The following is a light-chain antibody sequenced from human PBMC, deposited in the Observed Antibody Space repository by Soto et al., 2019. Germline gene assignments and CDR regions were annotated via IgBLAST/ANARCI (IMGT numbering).Light chain of an antibody. CDR2: EVS. Sequence: QSALTQPASVSGSPGQSITISCTGASSDVGNCNCVSWYQQHPGKAPKLMIYEVSNRPSGVSDRFSGSKAGNTASLTISGLHAEDEADYYCSSFTTSSTGVFGGGTKLTVL. V-gene: IGLV2-14*01. CDR1: SSDVGNCNC. CDR3: SSFTTSSTGV. J-gene: IGLJ3*02.